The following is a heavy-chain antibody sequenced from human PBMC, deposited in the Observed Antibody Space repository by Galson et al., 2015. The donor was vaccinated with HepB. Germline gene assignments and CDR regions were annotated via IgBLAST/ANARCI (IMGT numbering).Heavy chain of an antibody. J-gene: IGHJ4*01. CDR2: IYSDGTT. V-gene: IGHV4-59*08. Sequence: LSLTCTVSGVSIGTYYWSWFRQSPGKRIEWIGYIYSDGTTTYSPSLKSRITISIDTSKRQLSLTVRSVTAAATAGYSCASHPDYGDYWGQGSLVTVSS. CDR1: GVSIGTYY. CDR3: ASHPDYGDY.